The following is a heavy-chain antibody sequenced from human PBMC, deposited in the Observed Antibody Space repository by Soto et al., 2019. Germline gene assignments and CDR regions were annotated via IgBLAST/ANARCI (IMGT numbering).Heavy chain of an antibody. J-gene: IGHJ3*02. CDR1: GGSISSSSYY. V-gene: IGHV4-39*01. CDR2: IYYSGST. CDR3: ASPGYGDYAYDAFDI. D-gene: IGHD4-17*01. Sequence: QLQLQESGPGLVKPSETLSLTCTVSGGSISSSSYYWGWIRQPPGKGLEWIGSIYYSGSTYYNPSLKSRVTISVDTSKNQFSLKLSSVTAADTAVYYCASPGYGDYAYDAFDIWGQGTMVTVSS.